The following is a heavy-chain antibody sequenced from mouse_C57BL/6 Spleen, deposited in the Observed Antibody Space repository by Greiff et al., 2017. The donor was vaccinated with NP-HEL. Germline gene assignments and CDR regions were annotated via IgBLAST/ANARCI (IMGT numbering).Heavy chain of an antibody. Sequence: VQLQQSGAELVKPGASVKLSCKASGYTFTSYWMHWVKQRPGQGLEWIGMIHPNSGSTNYNEKFKSKATLTVDKSSSTAYMQLSSLTSEDSAVYYWARIDDSNYPAWFAYWGQGTLVTVSA. D-gene: IGHD2-5*01. V-gene: IGHV1-64*01. J-gene: IGHJ3*01. CDR3: ARIDDSNYPAWFAY. CDR1: GYTFTSYW. CDR2: IHPNSGST.